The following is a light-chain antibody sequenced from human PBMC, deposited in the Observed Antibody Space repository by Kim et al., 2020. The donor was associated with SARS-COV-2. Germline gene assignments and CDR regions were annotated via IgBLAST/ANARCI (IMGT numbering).Light chain of an antibody. CDR2: GAS. Sequence: EIVLTQSPGTLSLSPGERATLSCRASQSVSSSSLAWYQQKPGQAPRLLIYGASSRATGIADRFSGSGSGTDFTLTISRLEPEDFAVYYCQQYGTSFTFGPGTKVDIK. V-gene: IGKV3-20*01. J-gene: IGKJ3*01. CDR3: QQYGTSFT. CDR1: QSVSSSS.